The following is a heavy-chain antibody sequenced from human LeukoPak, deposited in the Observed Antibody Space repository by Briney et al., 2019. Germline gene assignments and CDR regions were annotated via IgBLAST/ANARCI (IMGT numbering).Heavy chain of an antibody. Sequence: PGRSLRLSCAASGFTFSSYGMHWVRQAPGKGLEWVAVISYDGSNKYYADSVKGRFTISRDNSKNTLYLEMNSLRAEDTALFYCAKSGDQVTVTKLDYWGQGTLVTVSS. CDR3: AKSGDQVTVTKLDY. V-gene: IGHV3-30*18. CDR2: ISYDGSNK. J-gene: IGHJ4*02. D-gene: IGHD4-17*01. CDR1: GFTFSSYG.